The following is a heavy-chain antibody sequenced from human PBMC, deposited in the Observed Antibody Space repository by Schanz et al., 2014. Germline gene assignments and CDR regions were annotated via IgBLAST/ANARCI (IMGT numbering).Heavy chain of an antibody. CDR1: GFSFGTYA. Sequence: DVHLLESGGGLVQPGGSLRLSCAASGFSFGTYAMSWVRQAPGKGLLWVSSISGTGGDDTYYADSVKGRFTISRDNSKNTLFLQMNSLRAEDTAVYYCVRDSFFAFDYWGQGTLVTVSS. V-gene: IGHV3-23*01. J-gene: IGHJ4*02. D-gene: IGHD3-3*01. CDR2: ISGTGGDDT. CDR3: VRDSFFAFDY.